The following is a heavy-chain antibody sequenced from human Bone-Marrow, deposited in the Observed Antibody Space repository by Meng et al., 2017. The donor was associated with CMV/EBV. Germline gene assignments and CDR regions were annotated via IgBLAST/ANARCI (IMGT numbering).Heavy chain of an antibody. V-gene: IGHV3-48*03. J-gene: IGHJ4*02. Sequence: GESLKISCAASGFTFSSYEMNWVRQAPGKGLEWVSYISSSGSTIYYADSVKGRFTIYRDSSENTLYLQMNSLRAEDTAVYYCAKVGDNYYDTGGFYDAAADWGPGTLVNVSS. CDR2: ISSSGSTI. CDR3: AKVGDNYYDTGGFYDAAAD. CDR1: GFTFSSYE. D-gene: IGHD3-22*01.